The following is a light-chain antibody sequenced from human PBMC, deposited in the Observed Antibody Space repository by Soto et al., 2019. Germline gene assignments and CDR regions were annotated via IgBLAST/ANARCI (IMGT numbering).Light chain of an antibody. V-gene: IGKV3-20*01. CDR2: GTS. Sequence: EIVLTQSPDTLSVSPGERATLSCRASQTISSNNLAWYQQKPGQAPSLLIYGTSSRATGIPDRFSGSGSGTDFTLTISRLEPEDSAIYYCQQYGSWTFGQGTKVEIK. J-gene: IGKJ1*01. CDR3: QQYGSWT. CDR1: QTISSNN.